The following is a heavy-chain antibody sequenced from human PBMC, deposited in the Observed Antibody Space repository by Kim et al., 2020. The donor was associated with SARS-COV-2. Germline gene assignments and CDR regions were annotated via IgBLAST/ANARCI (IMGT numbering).Heavy chain of an antibody. CDR1: GGSISSSSYY. CDR2: IYYSGST. CDR3: ARLPLEYSSSSDYYYGMDV. J-gene: IGHJ6*02. V-gene: IGHV4-39*01. Sequence: SETLSLTCTVSGGSISSSSYYWGWIRQPPGKGLEWIGSIYYSGSTYYNPSLKSRVTISVDTSKNQFSLKLSSVTAADTAVYYCARLPLEYSSSSDYYYGMDVWGQGTTVTVSS. D-gene: IGHD6-6*01.